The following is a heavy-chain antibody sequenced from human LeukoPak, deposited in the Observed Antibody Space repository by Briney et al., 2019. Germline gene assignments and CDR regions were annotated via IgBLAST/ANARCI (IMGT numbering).Heavy chain of an antibody. CDR1: GFTFGSYA. CDR3: AKDQAGAGS. Sequence: GGSLRLSCAASGFTFGSYAMTWVRQAPGKGLEWVSSISDSGVNTYYADSVKGRSTISRDNSKNTLYLQMNSLRAEDTAVYYCAKDQAGAGSWGQGTLVTVSS. D-gene: IGHD6-19*01. J-gene: IGHJ5*02. CDR2: ISDSGVNT. V-gene: IGHV3-23*01.